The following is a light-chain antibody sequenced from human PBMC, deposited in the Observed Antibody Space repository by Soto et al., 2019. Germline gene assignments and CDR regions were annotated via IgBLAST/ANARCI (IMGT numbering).Light chain of an antibody. Sequence: ENVLTPSPATLSVSPGERATLSCRASQSVSSNLAWYQQKPGQAPRLLIYGASSRATGIPDRFSGSGSGTDFTLTISRLEPEDFAVYYCQQYDSSPKTFGQGTKVDI. V-gene: IGKV3-20*01. J-gene: IGKJ1*01. CDR2: GAS. CDR1: QSVSSN. CDR3: QQYDSSPKT.